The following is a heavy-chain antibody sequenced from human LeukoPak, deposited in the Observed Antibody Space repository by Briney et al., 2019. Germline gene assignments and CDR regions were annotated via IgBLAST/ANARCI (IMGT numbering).Heavy chain of an antibody. D-gene: IGHD6-6*01. CDR1: GFTFSDYY. CDR2: ISSSGSTI. V-gene: IGHV3-11*01. J-gene: IGHJ3*02. Sequence: GGSLRLSCAASGFTFSDYYMSWIRQAPGKGLEWVSYISSSGSTIYYADSVKGRFPISRDNAKNSLYLQMNSLRAEDTAVYYCARSVGGAARRLADDDFDIWGQGTMVTVSS. CDR3: ARSVGGAARRLADDDFDI.